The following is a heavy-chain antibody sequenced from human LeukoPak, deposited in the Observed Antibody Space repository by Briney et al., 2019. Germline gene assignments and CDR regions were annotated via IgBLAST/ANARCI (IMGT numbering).Heavy chain of an antibody. J-gene: IGHJ4*02. V-gene: IGHV3-33*01. Sequence: QPGRSLRLSCAASGLTFSNYGMHWVRQAPGKGLEWVAVIWYDGSQKYYADSVKGRGTISRDNAKNTVYLQMNSLRVEDTAVYYCAPQTFDYWGQGTLVTVSS. CDR2: IWYDGSQK. CDR3: APQTFDY. CDR1: GLTFSNYG.